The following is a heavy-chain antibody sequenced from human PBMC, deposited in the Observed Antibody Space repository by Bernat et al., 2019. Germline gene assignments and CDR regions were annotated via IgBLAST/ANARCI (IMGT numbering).Heavy chain of an antibody. CDR2: ISGSGGST. V-gene: IGHV3-23*01. CDR1: GFTFSSYA. Sequence: EVQLLESGGGLVQPGGSLRLSCAASGFTFSSYAMSWVRQAPGKGPEWVSAISGSGGSTYYADSVKGRFTISRDNSKNTLYLQMNSLRAEDTAVYYCAKVGYYGSGSYYNQRNWFDPWGQGTLVTVSS. D-gene: IGHD3-10*01. J-gene: IGHJ5*02. CDR3: AKVGYYGSGSYYNQRNWFDP.